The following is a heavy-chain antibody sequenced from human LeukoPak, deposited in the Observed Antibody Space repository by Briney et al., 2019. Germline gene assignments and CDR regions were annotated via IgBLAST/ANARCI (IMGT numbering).Heavy chain of an antibody. CDR3: ARDPYYGDYGANWFDP. D-gene: IGHD4-17*01. V-gene: IGHV1-18*01. CDR1: GYTFTSYG. Sequence: ASVKVSCKASGYTFTSYGISWVRQAPGQGLEWMGWISAYNGNTNYAQKLQGRVTMTTDTSTSTAYMELRSLRSDDTAVYYCARDPYYGDYGANWFDPWGQGTLVTVSS. J-gene: IGHJ5*02. CDR2: ISAYNGNT.